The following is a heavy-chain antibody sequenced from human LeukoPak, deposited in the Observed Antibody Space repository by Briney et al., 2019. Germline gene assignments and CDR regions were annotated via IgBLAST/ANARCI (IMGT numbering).Heavy chain of an antibody. CDR2: IKSKTDGGTT. J-gene: IGHJ6*03. D-gene: IGHD3-3*01. CDR3: TTDPPTYYDFWSGYYSPLNYYYYMDV. V-gene: IGHV3-15*01. Sequence: GGSLRLSCAASRFTFSNAWMSWVHQAPGKGLEWVGRIKSKTDGGTTDYAAPVKGRLTISRDDSKNTLYLQMNSLKTEDTAVYYCTTDPPTYYDFWSGYYSPLNYYYYMDVWGKGTTVTVSS. CDR1: RFTFSNAW.